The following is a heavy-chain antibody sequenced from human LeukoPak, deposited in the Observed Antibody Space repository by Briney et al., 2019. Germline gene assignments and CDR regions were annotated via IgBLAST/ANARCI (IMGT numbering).Heavy chain of an antibody. V-gene: IGHV3-9*01. Sequence: GRSLRLSCAASGFTFDDYAMQWVRQAPGKGLEWVSGISWNSGSIGYADSVKGRFTISRDNAKNSLYLQMNSLRAEDTALYYCAKASYDILTAVIDYWGQGTLVTVFS. CDR1: GFTFDDYA. D-gene: IGHD3-9*01. CDR3: AKASYDILTAVIDY. J-gene: IGHJ4*02. CDR2: ISWNSGSI.